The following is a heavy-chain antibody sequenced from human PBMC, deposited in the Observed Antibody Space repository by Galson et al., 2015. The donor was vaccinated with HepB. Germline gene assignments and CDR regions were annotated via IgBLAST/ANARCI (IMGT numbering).Heavy chain of an antibody. CDR2: IYSDGST. V-gene: IGHV3-66*01. Sequence: SLRLSCAASGFAVSSNYMSWVRQAPGKGLEWVSAIYSDGSTYYAQSLKGRITISRDNSQNTLYLRMNSLRADDTALYYCARCIGFDYGMDVWGQGTTVTVSS. J-gene: IGHJ6*02. CDR1: GFAVSSNY. D-gene: IGHD5-12*01. CDR3: ARCIGFDYGMDV.